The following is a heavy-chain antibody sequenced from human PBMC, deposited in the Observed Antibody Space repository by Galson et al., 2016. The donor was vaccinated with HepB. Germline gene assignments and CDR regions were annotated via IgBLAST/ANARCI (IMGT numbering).Heavy chain of an antibody. CDR2: IYYSGST. D-gene: IGHD3-10*01. CDR3: ARDGDSGGYYGMDV. CDR1: GGSISSGGYY. V-gene: IGHV4-31*03. Sequence: TLSLTCTVSGGSISSGGYYWSWIRHHPGKGLEWIGYIYYSGSTYYNPSLKSRVAMSVDMSKNQFSLNLTSVTAADTAVYYFARDGDSGGYYGMDVWGQGTPVTVSS. J-gene: IGHJ6*02.